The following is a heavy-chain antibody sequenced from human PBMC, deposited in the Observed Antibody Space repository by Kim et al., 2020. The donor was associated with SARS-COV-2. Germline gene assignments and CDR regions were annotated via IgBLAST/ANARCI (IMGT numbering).Heavy chain of an antibody. Sequence: GGSLRLSCAASGFTFSSYGMHWVRQAPGKGLEWVAVISYDGSNKYYADSVKGRFTISRDNSKNTLYLQMNSLRAEDTAVYYCAKIKVAVAKTSALDYWGQGTLVTVSS. V-gene: IGHV3-30*18. D-gene: IGHD6-19*01. J-gene: IGHJ4*02. CDR1: GFTFSSYG. CDR2: ISYDGSNK. CDR3: AKIKVAVAKTSALDY.